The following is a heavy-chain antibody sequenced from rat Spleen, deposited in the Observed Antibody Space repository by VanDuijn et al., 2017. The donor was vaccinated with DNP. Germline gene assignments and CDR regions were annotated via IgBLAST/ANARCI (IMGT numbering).Heavy chain of an antibody. CDR1: GFSLTSYG. J-gene: IGHJ4*01. V-gene: IGHV2S12*01. CDR3: TRDRHYSSYISGAMDA. Sequence: QVQLKESGPGLVQPSQTLSLTCTVSGFSLTSYGVSWVRQPPRKGLEWIAAISSGGSTYYNSALKSRLSISRDTSKSQVFLKMNSLQTEDTAIYFCTRDRHYSSYISGAMDAWGQGTSVTVSS. D-gene: IGHD1-2*01. CDR2: ISSGGST.